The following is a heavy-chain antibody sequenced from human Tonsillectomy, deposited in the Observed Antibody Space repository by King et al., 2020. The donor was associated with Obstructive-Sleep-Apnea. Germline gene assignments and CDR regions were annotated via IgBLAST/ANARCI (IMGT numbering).Heavy chain of an antibody. V-gene: IGHV3-21*01. CDR3: ARPCRDGYKYDAFDI. D-gene: IGHD5-24*01. CDR2: ISSSSSYI. J-gene: IGHJ3*02. Sequence: VQLVESGGGLVKPGGSLRLSCAASGFTFSSYSMNWVRQAPGKGLEWVSSISSSSSYIYYADSVKGRFTISRDNAKNSLYLQMNSLRAEDTAVYYCARPCRDGYKYDAFDIWGQGTMVTVSS. CDR1: GFTFSSYS.